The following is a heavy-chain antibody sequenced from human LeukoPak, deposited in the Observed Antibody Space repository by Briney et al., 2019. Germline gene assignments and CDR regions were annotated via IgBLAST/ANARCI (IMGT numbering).Heavy chain of an antibody. J-gene: IGHJ6*03. V-gene: IGHV3-53*01. D-gene: IGHD3-3*01. CDR2: IYSSGDT. CDR1: GFTVSSNY. Sequence: PGGSLRLSCAASGFTVSSNYMSWVRQAPGKGLDWVSVIYSSGDTYYADSVKGRFTISRDNSKNTLYLQMNSLRAEDTAVYYCAKDRGYDFWSGPLRSARMDVWGKGTTVTVSS. CDR3: AKDRGYDFWSGPLRSARMDV.